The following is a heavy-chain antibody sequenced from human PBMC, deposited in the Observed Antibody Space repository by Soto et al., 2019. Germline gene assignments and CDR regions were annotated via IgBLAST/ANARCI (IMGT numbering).Heavy chain of an antibody. CDR3: ARDKYCSGGSCRKNWFDP. Sequence: PSETLSLTCTVSGGSISSSYWSWIRQPPGKGLEWLAYIYDDGSANYNPSLMSRATISLDMSKNQFSLKLTSVTAADTAVYYCARDKYCSGGSCRKNWFDPWGQGTLVTVS. D-gene: IGHD2-15*01. J-gene: IGHJ5*02. V-gene: IGHV4-59*01. CDR2: IYDDGSA. CDR1: GGSISSSY.